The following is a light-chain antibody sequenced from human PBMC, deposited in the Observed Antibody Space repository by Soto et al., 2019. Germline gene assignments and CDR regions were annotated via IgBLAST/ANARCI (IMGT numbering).Light chain of an antibody. V-gene: IGLV2-11*01. J-gene: IGLJ2*01. Sequence: QSVLTQPRSVSGSPGQSVTISCTGTSSDVGTYNYVSWYQQYPGKAPKLMISDVSERPSGVPDRFSGSKSGNTASLTISGLQAEDETDYYCCSYAGSYAFVVFGGGTKVTVL. CDR2: DVS. CDR1: SSDVGTYNY. CDR3: CSYAGSYAFVV.